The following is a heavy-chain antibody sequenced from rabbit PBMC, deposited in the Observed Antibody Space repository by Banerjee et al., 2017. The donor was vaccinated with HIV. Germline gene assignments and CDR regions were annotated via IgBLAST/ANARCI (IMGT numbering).Heavy chain of an antibody. CDR3: ARDLAGVIGWNFSL. Sequence: QEQLEESGGDLVKPEGSLTLTCTASGFSFSNGYVMCWVRQAPGKGLEWIGFISGSGNTAYAGWAKGRFTISKTSSTAVTLKMTSLTAADTATYFCARDLAGVIGWNFSLWGPGTLVTVS. J-gene: IGHJ4*01. CDR1: GFSFSNGYV. D-gene: IGHD4-1*01. V-gene: IGHV1S45*01. CDR2: ISGSGNT.